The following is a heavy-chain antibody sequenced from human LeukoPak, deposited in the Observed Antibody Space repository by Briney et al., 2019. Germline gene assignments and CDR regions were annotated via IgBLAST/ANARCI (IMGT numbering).Heavy chain of an antibody. Sequence: SETLSLTCVVYGGSFSGYYWSWIRQPPGKGLEWSREINHSGSTNYNPSLKSRVTISVDTSKNQFSLKRGSVPAADTAVYYCARGDFGVVMNYYYYYMDVWGKGTTVTVSS. D-gene: IGHD3-3*01. J-gene: IGHJ6*03. CDR2: INHSGST. V-gene: IGHV4-34*01. CDR3: ARGDFGVVMNYYYYYMDV. CDR1: GGSFSGYY.